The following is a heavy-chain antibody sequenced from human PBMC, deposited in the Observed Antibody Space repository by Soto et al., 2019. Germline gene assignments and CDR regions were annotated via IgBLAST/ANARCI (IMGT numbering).Heavy chain of an antibody. J-gene: IGHJ6*02. D-gene: IGHD3-16*01. CDR3: ARVHWGYYNAMDV. CDR1: GFTFSSYS. CDR2: ISSSDSHI. V-gene: IGHV3-21*06. Sequence: EVQLVESGGGLVKPGGSLRLSCAASGFTFSSYSMNWVRQAPGKGLQWVSSISSSDSHIYYADSVKGRFTISSDNGRNSLYLQMSSLRAEDTAGYYCARVHWGYYNAMDVWGQGTTVTVSS.